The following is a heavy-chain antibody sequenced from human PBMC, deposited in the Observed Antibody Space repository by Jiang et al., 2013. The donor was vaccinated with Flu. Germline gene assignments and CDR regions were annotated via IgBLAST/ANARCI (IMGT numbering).Heavy chain of an antibody. CDR3: SRGNSDYFAMDV. CDR1: GDSVSRNTAA. J-gene: IGHJ6*02. CDR2: THYKSRWSN. Sequence: GDSVSRNTAAWNWIRQSPSRGLEWLGRTHYKSRWSNDYAESVKSRITINPDTAKNQFSLQLDSVTPEDTAVYYCSRGNSDYFAMDVWGQGTTVTVSS. V-gene: IGHV6-1*01. D-gene: IGHD4-23*01.